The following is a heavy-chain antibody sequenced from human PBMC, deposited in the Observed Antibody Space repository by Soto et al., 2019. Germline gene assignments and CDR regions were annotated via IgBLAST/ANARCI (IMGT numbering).Heavy chain of an antibody. CDR3: AREGDCSGGSCYSTFDY. D-gene: IGHD2-15*01. CDR1: GFTFSSYW. V-gene: IGHV3-7*01. J-gene: IGHJ4*02. Sequence: EVQLVESGGGLVQPGGSLRLSCAASGFTFSSYWMSWVRQAPGKGLEWVANIKQDGSEKYYVDSVKGRFTSSRDNAKNSLYLQMNSLRAEDTAVYYCAREGDCSGGSCYSTFDYWGQGTLVTVSS. CDR2: IKQDGSEK.